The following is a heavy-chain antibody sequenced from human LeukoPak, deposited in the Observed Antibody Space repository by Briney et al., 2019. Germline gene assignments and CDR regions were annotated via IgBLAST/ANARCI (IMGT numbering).Heavy chain of an antibody. D-gene: IGHD6-6*01. CDR1: GFTFDDYG. CDR3: ASDSSPGNY. Sequence: GGSLRLSCAASGFTFDDYGMSWVRQAPGKGLEWVSYISSSGSTIYYADSVKGRFTISRDNAKNSLYLQMNSLRAEDTAVYYCASDSSPGNYWGQGTLVTVSS. V-gene: IGHV3-48*03. J-gene: IGHJ4*02. CDR2: ISSSGSTI.